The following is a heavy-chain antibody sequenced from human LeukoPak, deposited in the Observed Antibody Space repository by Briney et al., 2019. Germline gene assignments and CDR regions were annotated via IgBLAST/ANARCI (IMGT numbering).Heavy chain of an antibody. CDR2: IYYSGST. V-gene: IGHV4-30-4*01. Sequence: SETLSLTCTVSGGSISSGDYYWSWIRQPPGKALEWIAYIYYSGSTYYNPSLKSRVTISVDTSKNQFSLKLSSVTAADTAVYYCARVSTDYGDHTYFWGQGTLVTVSS. J-gene: IGHJ4*02. CDR3: ARVSTDYGDHTYF. D-gene: IGHD4-17*01. CDR1: GGSISSGDYY.